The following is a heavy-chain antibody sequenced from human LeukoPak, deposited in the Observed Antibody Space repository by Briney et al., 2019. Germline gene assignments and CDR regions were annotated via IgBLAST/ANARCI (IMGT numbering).Heavy chain of an antibody. CDR3: ARGDYYDSSGHFNGAFDI. CDR2: IKPDGTEK. D-gene: IGHD3-22*01. J-gene: IGHJ3*02. Sequence: GGSLRLSCVASGFTFSTHWMSWVRQAPGKGLEWVANIKPDGTEKYYVDSVKGRFTISRDNAKNSLYLQMNSLRAEDTAVYYCARGDYYDSSGHFNGAFDIWGQGTMVTVSS. CDR1: GFTFSTHW. V-gene: IGHV3-7*01.